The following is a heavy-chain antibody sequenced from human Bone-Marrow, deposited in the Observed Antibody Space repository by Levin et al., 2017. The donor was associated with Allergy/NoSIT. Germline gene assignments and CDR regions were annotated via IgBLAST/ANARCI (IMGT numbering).Heavy chain of an antibody. D-gene: IGHD4-11*01. CDR3: ARRGDSNWDYYFDY. Sequence: GESLKISCKGSGYSFTSNWIGWARQMPGKGLEWMGIIHPGKSDTRYSPSFQGQVTISADKSINTAYLQWSSLKASDTAMYYCARRGDSNWDYYFDYWGQGTLVTVSS. CDR2: IHPGKSDT. J-gene: IGHJ4*02. CDR1: GYSFTSNW. V-gene: IGHV5-51*01.